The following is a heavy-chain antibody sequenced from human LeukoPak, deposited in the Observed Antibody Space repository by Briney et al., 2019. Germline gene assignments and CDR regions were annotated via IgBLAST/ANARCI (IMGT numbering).Heavy chain of an antibody. J-gene: IGHJ4*02. Sequence: ASVKVSCKVSGYTLTELSMHWVRQAPGKGLEWMGSFDPEDGETIYAQKFQDRVTMTEDTSTDTAYMELSSLRSEDTAVYYCARDDFWSGYADYWGQGTLVTVSS. CDR1: GYTLTELS. CDR3: ARDDFWSGYADY. V-gene: IGHV1-24*01. D-gene: IGHD3-3*01. CDR2: FDPEDGET.